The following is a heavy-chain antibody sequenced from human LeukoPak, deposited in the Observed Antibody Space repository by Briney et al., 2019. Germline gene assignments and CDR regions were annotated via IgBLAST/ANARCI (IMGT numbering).Heavy chain of an antibody. CDR2: IWYDGSNK. V-gene: IGHV3-33*08. D-gene: IGHD4-17*01. Sequence: GGSLRLSCAASGLTFSSYGMHWVRQAPGKGLEWVAVIWYDGSNKYYADSVKGRFTISRDNSKNTLYLQMNSLRAEDTAVYYCARDTVTTLQDHYYYGMDVWGQGTTVTVSS. J-gene: IGHJ6*02. CDR3: ARDTVTTLQDHYYYGMDV. CDR1: GLTFSSYG.